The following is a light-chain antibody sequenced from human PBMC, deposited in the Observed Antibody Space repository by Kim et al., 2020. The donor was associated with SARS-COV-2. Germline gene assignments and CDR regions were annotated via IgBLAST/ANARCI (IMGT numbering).Light chain of an antibody. CDR3: QSYDISLTAVV. CDR2: GTK. V-gene: IGLV1-40*01. CDR1: RSNIGAGYD. J-gene: IGLJ2*01. Sequence: QSVLAQPPSMSGAPGQRITISCTGNRSNIGAGYDVHWYQQFPGTAPKLLLYGTKNRASGVPDRISGSKSGTSASLAITGLQAEDEADYYCQSYDISLTAVVFGGGTQLTVL.